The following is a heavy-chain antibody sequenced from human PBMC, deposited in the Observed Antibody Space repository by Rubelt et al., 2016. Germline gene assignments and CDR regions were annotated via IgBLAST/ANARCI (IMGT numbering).Heavy chain of an antibody. CDR1: GFTFSSYS. D-gene: IGHD3-16*01. Sequence: EVQLVESGGGLVQPGGSLRLSCAASGFTFSSYSMNWVRQAPGKGLEWAANIKQDGSEKYYVDSVKGRFTISRDNAKNSLYLQMNSLRAEDTAVYYCARGWGHFDYWGQGILVTVSS. V-gene: IGHV3-7*04. CDR3: ARGWGHFDY. CDR2: IKQDGSEK. J-gene: IGHJ4*02.